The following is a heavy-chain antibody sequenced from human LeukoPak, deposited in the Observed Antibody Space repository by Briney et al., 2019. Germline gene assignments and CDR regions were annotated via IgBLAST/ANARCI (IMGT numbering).Heavy chain of an antibody. CDR1: GYTFTSYY. CDR3: ARDPWSVTMVRGVYTAYYYMDV. D-gene: IGHD3-10*01. V-gene: IGHV1-46*01. Sequence: ASVKVSCKASGYTFTSYYMHWVRQAPGQGLEWMGIINPSGGSTSYAQKFQGRVTMTRDTSTSTVYMELSSLRSEDTAVYYCARDPWSVTMVRGVYTAYYYMDVWGKGTTVTISS. CDR2: INPSGGST. J-gene: IGHJ6*03.